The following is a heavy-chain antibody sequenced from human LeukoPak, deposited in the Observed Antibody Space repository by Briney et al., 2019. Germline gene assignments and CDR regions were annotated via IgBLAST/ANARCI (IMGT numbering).Heavy chain of an antibody. J-gene: IGHJ4*02. CDR2: INPNSGGT. Sequence: ASVKVSCKASGYTFTGYYMHWVRQAPGQGLEWMGWINPNSGGTNYAQKFQGRVTMTRDTSISTACMELSRLRSDDTAVYYCARHGLWFGELFDYWGQGTLVTVSS. CDR1: GYTFTGYY. D-gene: IGHD3-10*01. CDR3: ARHGLWFGELFDY. V-gene: IGHV1-2*02.